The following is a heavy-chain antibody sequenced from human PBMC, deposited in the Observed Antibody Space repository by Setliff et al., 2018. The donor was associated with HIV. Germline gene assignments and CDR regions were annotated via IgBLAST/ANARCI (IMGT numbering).Heavy chain of an antibody. D-gene: IGHD3-16*01. V-gene: IGHV4-4*07. CDR2: IYTSGST. J-gene: IGHJ6*03. Sequence: SETLSLTCTVSGGSISSYYWSWIRRPAGKGLEWVGHIYTSGSTNYNPSLKSRVTMSVDTSKNQFSLKLSSVTAADTAVYYCARDVPWGDYYYYMDVWGKGTTVTVSS. CDR1: GGSISSYY. CDR3: ARDVPWGDYYYYMDV.